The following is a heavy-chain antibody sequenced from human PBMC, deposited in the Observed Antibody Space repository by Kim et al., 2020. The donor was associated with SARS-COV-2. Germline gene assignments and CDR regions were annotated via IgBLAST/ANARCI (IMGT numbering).Heavy chain of an antibody. J-gene: IGHJ4*02. Sequence: SVKVSCKASGGTFSSYAISWVRQAPGQGLEWMGGIIPISGTANYVQKFQGRVTITADESTSTAYMELSSLRSEDTAVYYCARGPPTVTTVGFVSCLDYWGQGTLVTVSS. D-gene: IGHD4-17*01. V-gene: IGHV1-69*13. CDR1: GGTFSSYA. CDR3: ARGPPTVTTVGFVSCLDY. CDR2: IIPISGTA.